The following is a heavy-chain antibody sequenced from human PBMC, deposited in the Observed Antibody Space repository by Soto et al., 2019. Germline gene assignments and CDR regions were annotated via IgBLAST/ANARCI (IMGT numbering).Heavy chain of an antibody. V-gene: IGHV3-23*01. CDR1: GFIFENFG. J-gene: IGHJ5*02. D-gene: IGHD1-26*01. CDR2: ISGSGFKK. Sequence: GSLRLSCAASGFIFENFGMSWVRQAPGKGLEWISSISGSGFKKYYADSVKGRFTISRDNSKSTVYLELNNLSAEDTAVYHCAKNQGVELVPLATVDWFDPWGQGSVVTVS. CDR3: AKNQGVELVPLATVDWFDP.